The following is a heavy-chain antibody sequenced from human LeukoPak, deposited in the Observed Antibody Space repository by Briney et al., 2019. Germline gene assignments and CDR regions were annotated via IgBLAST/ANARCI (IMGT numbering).Heavy chain of an antibody. D-gene: IGHD3-3*01. J-gene: IGHJ6*03. CDR2: MKQDGSEK. CDR3: ARDQAKDYTFWSDSRRGRDYYYYYMDV. V-gene: IGHV3-7*01. CDR1: GFTFSIYW. Sequence: AGGSLRLSCAASGFTFSIYWMSWVRQAPGKGLEWVANMKQDGSEKYYVDSVKGRFTISRDNAKNSLYLQMNSLRAEDTAVYYCARDQAKDYTFWSDSRRGRDYYYYYMDVWGKGTTVTVSS.